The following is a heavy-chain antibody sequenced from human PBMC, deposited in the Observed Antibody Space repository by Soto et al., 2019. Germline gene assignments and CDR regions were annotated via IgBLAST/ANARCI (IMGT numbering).Heavy chain of an antibody. CDR2: ISGSGGST. CDR3: ANVKQGDAVAHYSFDF. V-gene: IGHV3-23*01. J-gene: IGHJ4*02. Sequence: PGGSLRLSCAASGFTVSSYAMSWVRQAPGKGLEWVSAISGSGGSTYYADSVKGRFTISRDNSKNTLYLQMNSLRAEDTAVYYCANVKQGDAVAHYSFDFWGQGSLVTVSS. D-gene: IGHD6-19*01. CDR1: GFTVSSYA.